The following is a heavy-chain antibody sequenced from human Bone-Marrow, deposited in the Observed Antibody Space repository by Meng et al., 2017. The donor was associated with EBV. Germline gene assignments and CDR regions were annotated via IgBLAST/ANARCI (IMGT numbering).Heavy chain of an antibody. D-gene: IGHD3-10*01. J-gene: IGHJ4*02. CDR3: ASESGRGFTPDY. CDR1: GGTFRRDA. Sequence: QVQVVQSGAEVQKPGYSVKVSCKTSGGTFRRDAISWVRQAPGQGLEWMGGLIPLSDAPHYAQKFQGRVTITADESTSTHYLDLSGLRAEDTAVYYCASESGRGFTPDYWGQGTLVTVSS. CDR2: LIPLSDAP. V-gene: IGHV1-69*01.